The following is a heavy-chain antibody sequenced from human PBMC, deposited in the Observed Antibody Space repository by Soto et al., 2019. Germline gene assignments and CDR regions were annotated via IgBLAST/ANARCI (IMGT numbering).Heavy chain of an antibody. CDR1: GGSFSGYY. J-gene: IGHJ4*02. CDR2: INHSGST. CDR3: ARGLALAARPDFDY. Sequence: SETLSLTCAVYGGSFSGYYWSWIRQPPGKGLEWIGEINHSGSTNYNPSLKSRVTISVDTSKNQFSLKLSSVTAADTAVYYCARGLALAARPDFDYWGQGTLVTVSS. D-gene: IGHD6-6*01. V-gene: IGHV4-34*01.